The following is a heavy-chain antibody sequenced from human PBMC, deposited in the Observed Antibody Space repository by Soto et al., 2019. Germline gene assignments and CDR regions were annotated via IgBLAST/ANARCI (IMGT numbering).Heavy chain of an antibody. CDR2: IYYTGST. CDR1: GGSVISGSHY. D-gene: IGHD4-4*01. CDR3: ARETTITATYSYYGLDV. J-gene: IGHJ6*02. V-gene: IGHV4-61*01. Sequence: QVQLQESGPGLVKPSETLSLTCTVSGGSVISGSHYWSWIRQPPGKGLEWIGYIYYTGSTNYNPSLKNRVSISVDRSKNQFSLGLSSVTAADTAVYYCARETTITATYSYYGLDVWGQGTTVTVS.